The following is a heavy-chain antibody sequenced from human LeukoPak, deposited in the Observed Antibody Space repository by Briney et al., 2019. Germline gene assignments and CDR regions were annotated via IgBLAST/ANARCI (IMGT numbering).Heavy chain of an antibody. CDR2: IAGGDKST. CDR3: ARGVYWSLDY. Sequence: GGSLRLSCAISGFIFNTNGMNWVRQSPGKGLEWLATIAGGDKSTYYADSVKGRFAISRDNSKNTVFLHMNSLRVEDTAVYYCARGVYWSLDYWGQGTPVTVSS. V-gene: IGHV3-23*01. J-gene: IGHJ4*02. D-gene: IGHD1-1*01. CDR1: GFIFNTNG.